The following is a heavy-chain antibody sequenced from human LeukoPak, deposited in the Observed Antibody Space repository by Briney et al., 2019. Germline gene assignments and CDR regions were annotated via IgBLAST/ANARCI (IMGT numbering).Heavy chain of an antibody. CDR2: IYTSGST. CDR3: ARHIGDVDAFDI. J-gene: IGHJ3*02. CDR1: GGSISSYY. D-gene: IGHD5-12*01. Sequence: PSETLSLTCTVSGGSISSYYWSWIRQPPGKGLEWIGYIYTSGSTNYNPSLKSRVIISVDTSKNQFSLKLSSVTAADTAVYYCARHIGDVDAFDIWGQGTMVTVSS. V-gene: IGHV4-4*09.